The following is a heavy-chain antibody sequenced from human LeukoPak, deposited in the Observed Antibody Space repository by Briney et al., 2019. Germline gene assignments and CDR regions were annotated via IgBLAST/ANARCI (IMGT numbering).Heavy chain of an antibody. J-gene: IGHJ3*02. Sequence: ASVKVSCKASGYTFTSYGIRWVRQVPGQGLEWMGWISGYNGNTNYAQKVQGRVTMTTDTSTSTAYMELRSLRSDDTAVYYCARFGLGKHIEVAGIPFDIWGQGTMVTVSS. D-gene: IGHD6-19*01. V-gene: IGHV1-18*01. CDR1: GYTFTSYG. CDR2: ISGYNGNT. CDR3: ARFGLGKHIEVAGIPFDI.